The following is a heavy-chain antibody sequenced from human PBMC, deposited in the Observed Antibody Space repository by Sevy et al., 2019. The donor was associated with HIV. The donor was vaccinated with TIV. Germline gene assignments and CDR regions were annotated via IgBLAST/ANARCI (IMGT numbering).Heavy chain of an antibody. V-gene: IGHV3-13*01. J-gene: IGHJ4*02. CDR1: GFTFSSYD. Sequence: GGSLRLSCAASGFTFSSYDMHWVRQATGKGLEWDSAIGTAGDTYYPGSVKGRFTISRENAKNSLYLQMNSLRAGDTAVYYCARAKVHYDYVWGSYHFDYWGQGTLVTVSS. D-gene: IGHD3-16*02. CDR3: ARAKVHYDYVWGSYHFDY. CDR2: IGTAGDT.